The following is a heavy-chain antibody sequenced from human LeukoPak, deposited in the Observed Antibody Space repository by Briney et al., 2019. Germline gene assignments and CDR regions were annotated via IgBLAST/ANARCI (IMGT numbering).Heavy chain of an antibody. Sequence: SETLSLTCAVYGGSFSGYYWSWIRQPPGKGLEWIGEINHSGSTNYNPSLKSRVTISVDTSKNQFSLKLSSVTAAGTAVYYCARGYSSSWYAYWGQGTLVTVSS. V-gene: IGHV4-34*01. D-gene: IGHD6-13*01. CDR2: INHSGST. CDR1: GGSFSGYY. J-gene: IGHJ4*02. CDR3: ARGYSSSWYAY.